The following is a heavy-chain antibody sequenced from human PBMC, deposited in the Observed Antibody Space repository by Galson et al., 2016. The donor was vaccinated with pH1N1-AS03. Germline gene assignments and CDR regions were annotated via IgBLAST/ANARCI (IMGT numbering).Heavy chain of an antibody. CDR3: ARHSGVTTTVTNAFDI. V-gene: IGHV4-39*07. CDR1: SGSISSSSYY. D-gene: IGHD4-17*01. Sequence: ETLSLTCTVSSGSISSSSYYWGWIRQPPGKGLEWIASIYYLGYTYDNPSLKSRVTISVDPSKNQFSLRLSSVTAADTAVYYCARHSGVTTTVTNAFDIWGRGTMVTVSS. J-gene: IGHJ3*02. CDR2: IYYLGYT.